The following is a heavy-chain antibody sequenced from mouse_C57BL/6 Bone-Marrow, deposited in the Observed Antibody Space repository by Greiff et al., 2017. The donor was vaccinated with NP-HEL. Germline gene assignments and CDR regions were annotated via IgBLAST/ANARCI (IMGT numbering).Heavy chain of an antibody. D-gene: IGHD2-3*01. V-gene: IGHV1-50*01. CDR3: ARGGWLLFAY. CDR1: GYTFTSYW. J-gene: IGHJ3*01. Sequence: QVQLQQPGAELVKPGASVKLSCKASGYTFTSYWMQWVKQRPGQGLEWIGEFDPADSYTNYNPKLTGKATLTVDPTSSTAYMQLSSLTSEDSAVYYCARGGWLLFAYWGQGTLVTVSA. CDR2: FDPADSYT.